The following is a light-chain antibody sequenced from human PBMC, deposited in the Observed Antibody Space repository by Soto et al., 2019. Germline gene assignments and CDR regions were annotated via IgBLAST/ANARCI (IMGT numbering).Light chain of an antibody. CDR1: QSISSSY. CDR3: QQYGSSPCT. Sequence: EIVVTQSPRTLSISQRERATLSCRASQSISSSYLAWYQQKPGQAPRLLLYGASSRATGIPDRFSGSGSGTDFTLTISRLEPEDFAVYYCQQYGSSPCTFGQGTKVDI. J-gene: IGKJ1*01. CDR2: GAS. V-gene: IGKV3-20*01.